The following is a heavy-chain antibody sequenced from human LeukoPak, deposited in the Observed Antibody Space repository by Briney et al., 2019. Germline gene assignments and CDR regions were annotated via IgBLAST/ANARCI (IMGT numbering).Heavy chain of an antibody. D-gene: IGHD5-12*01. J-gene: IGHJ4*02. V-gene: IGHV3-66*01. Sequence: GGSLRLSCAASEFSVGSNYMTWVRQAPGKGLEWVSLIYSGGSTYYADSVKGRFTISRDNSKNRLYLQMNSLRAEDTAVYYCARGPSGYHITGGQETLVTVSS. CDR3: ARGPSGYHIT. CDR1: EFSVGSNY. CDR2: IYSGGST.